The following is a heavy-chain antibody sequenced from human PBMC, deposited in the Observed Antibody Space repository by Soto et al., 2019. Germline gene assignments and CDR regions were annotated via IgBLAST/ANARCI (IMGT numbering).Heavy chain of an antibody. V-gene: IGHV3-30*18. CDR3: AKDREQELVRGWFDP. D-gene: IGHD6-13*01. CDR1: GSTFRSYG. Sequence: QVQLVESGGGVVQPGRTLRLSCAASGSTFRSYGMHWVRQAPGKGLEWVAVSSYDGSNQYYADSVKGRFTISRDDSKNTLSLQMNSLRAEDTALYYCAKDREQELVRGWFDPWGQGTLVTVSP. J-gene: IGHJ5*02. CDR2: SSYDGSNQ.